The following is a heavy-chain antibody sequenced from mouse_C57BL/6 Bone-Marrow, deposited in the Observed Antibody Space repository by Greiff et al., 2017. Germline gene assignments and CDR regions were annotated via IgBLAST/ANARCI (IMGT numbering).Heavy chain of an antibody. Sequence: EVKLVESGAGLVKPGGSLKLSCAASGFTFSSYAMYWVRQTPEKGLEWVAYISSGGDYIYYAATVKGRCTISRDTARNTLYLQMSSLKSEDTAMYDCTSDGYYDGSCYVGAYWGQGTLVTVSA. CDR2: ISSGGDYI. CDR3: TSDGYYDGSCYVGAY. CDR1: GFTFSSYA. V-gene: IGHV5-9-1*02. J-gene: IGHJ3*01. D-gene: IGHD1-1*01.